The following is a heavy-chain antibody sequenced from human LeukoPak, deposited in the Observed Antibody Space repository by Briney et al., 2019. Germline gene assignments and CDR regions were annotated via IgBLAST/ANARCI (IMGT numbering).Heavy chain of an antibody. Sequence: PGRSLRLSCAASGFTFSSYGMHWVRQAPGKGLEWVAVMKYDGSDIYYGDSVKGRFTISRDNSKNTLYLHMNSLRADDTAVYYCARDHSPKWGSGERYFDYWGLGTLVTVSS. D-gene: IGHD7-27*01. CDR3: ARDHSPKWGSGERYFDY. V-gene: IGHV3-33*01. J-gene: IGHJ4*02. CDR2: MKYDGSDI. CDR1: GFTFSSYG.